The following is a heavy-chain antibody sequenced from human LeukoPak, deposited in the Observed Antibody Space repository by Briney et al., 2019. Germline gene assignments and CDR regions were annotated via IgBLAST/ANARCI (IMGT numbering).Heavy chain of an antibody. J-gene: IGHJ6*03. Sequence: SETLSLTCTVSGGSISSYYWSWIRQPPGKGLEWIGYFYYSGSTNYNPSLKSRVTISVDTSKNQFSLKLSSVTAADTAVYYCARYVPDYYYMDVWGKGTTVTVSS. CDR3: ARYVPDYYYMDV. V-gene: IGHV4-59*01. CDR2: FYYSGST. CDR1: GGSISSYY. D-gene: IGHD3-16*01.